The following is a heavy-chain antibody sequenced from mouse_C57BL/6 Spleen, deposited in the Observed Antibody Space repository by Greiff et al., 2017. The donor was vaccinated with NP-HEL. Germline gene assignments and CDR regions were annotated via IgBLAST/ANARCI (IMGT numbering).Heavy chain of an antibody. Sequence: EVQLVESGGGLVKPGGSLKLSCAASGFTFSSYSMSWVRQTPEQRLEWVATISDGGSYTYYPDNVKGRFTISRDNAKNNLYLQMSHLKSEDTAVYYGARDGGYRDDFDYWGQGTTLTVSS. D-gene: IGHD2-12*01. CDR1: GFTFSSYS. V-gene: IGHV5-4*01. J-gene: IGHJ2*01. CDR3: ARDGGYRDDFDY. CDR2: ISDGGSYT.